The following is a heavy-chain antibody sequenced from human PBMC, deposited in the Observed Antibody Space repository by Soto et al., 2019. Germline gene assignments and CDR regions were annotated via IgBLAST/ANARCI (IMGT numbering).Heavy chain of an antibody. CDR1: GFTFSSYW. V-gene: IGHV3-7*05. Sequence: PGGSLRLSCAASGFTFSSYWMSWVRQAPGKGREWVANIKQDGSEKYYVDSVKGRFTICRDNAKISLYLQMNSLRAEDTAVYYCARDRVTIFGVVISYYYGMDVWGQGTTVTVSS. J-gene: IGHJ6*02. CDR3: ARDRVTIFGVVISYYYGMDV. CDR2: IKQDGSEK. D-gene: IGHD3-3*01.